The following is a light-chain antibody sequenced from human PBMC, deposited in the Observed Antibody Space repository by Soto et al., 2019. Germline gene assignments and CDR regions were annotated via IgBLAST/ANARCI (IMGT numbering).Light chain of an antibody. J-gene: IGLJ3*02. Sequence: QSALTQPASVSGSPGQSITISCTGTSSDVGSTFNYVSWYQHHPGKAPRLIMSDVNHRPSGVSDRFSGSKSGNTASLTISGLQAEDEAHYFCSAYSTGSTPVLFGGGTKVTVL. CDR2: DVN. V-gene: IGLV2-14*03. CDR1: SSDVGSTFNY. CDR3: SAYSTGSTPVL.